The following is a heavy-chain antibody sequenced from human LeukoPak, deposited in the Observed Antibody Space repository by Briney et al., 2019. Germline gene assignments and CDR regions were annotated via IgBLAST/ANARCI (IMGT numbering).Heavy chain of an antibody. CDR2: IYPGDSDT. D-gene: IGHD1-26*01. V-gene: IGHV5-51*01. Sequence: GGALQISFEGSGYSFTSYWIGWVRPMPGKGLEWMGIIYPGDSDTRYSPSFQGQVTISADKSISTAYLQWSSLKASDTAMYYCARPSAAGVDGRYNWFDLWGQGTLVTVSS. CDR3: ARPSAAGVDGRYNWFDL. J-gene: IGHJ5*02. CDR1: GYSFTSYW.